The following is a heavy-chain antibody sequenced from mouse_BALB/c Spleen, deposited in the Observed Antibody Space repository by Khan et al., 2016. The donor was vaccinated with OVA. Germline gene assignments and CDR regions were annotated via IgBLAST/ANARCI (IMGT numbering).Heavy chain of an antibody. J-gene: IGHJ3*01. V-gene: IGHV3-2*02. CDR3: ARKDYYDYDPFPY. CDR1: GYSITSEYA. Sequence: EVQLVESGPGLVKPSQSLSLTCTVSGYSITSEYAWNWIRKFPGNKLEWMGYINYSGNTRFNPSLKSRTSITRDTSKNQFFLQLNSVTTEDTATYYSARKDYYDYDPFPYWGQGTLVTVSA. CDR2: INYSGNT. D-gene: IGHD2-4*01.